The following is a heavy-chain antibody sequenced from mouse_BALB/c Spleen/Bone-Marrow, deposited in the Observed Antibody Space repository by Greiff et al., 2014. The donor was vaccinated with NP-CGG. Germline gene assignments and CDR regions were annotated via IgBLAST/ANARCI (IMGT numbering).Heavy chain of an antibody. V-gene: IGHV5-6*01. CDR2: ISSGGSYT. Sequence: EVQLQESGGDLVKPGVSLKLSCAASGFTFSRYGMSWVRQTPDKRLEWVANISSGGSYTYYPDSVKGRFTISRDNAKNTLYLHMSSLKSEDTAMYYCARQYGNLGVMDYWGQGTSVTVSS. J-gene: IGHJ4*01. CDR3: ARQYGNLGVMDY. CDR1: GFTFSRYG. D-gene: IGHD2-1*01.